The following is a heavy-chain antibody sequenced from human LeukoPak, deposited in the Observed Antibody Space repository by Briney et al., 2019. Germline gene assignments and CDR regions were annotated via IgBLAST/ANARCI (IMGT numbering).Heavy chain of an antibody. Sequence: SETLSLTCAVYGGSFSGYYWSWIRQPPGKGLEWIGEINHSGSTNYNPSLTSRVTISVDTSKNQFSLKLSSVTAADTAVYYCARGGTYYDFWSGYSSAPYFDYWGQGTLVTVSS. V-gene: IGHV4-34*01. CDR1: GGSFSGYY. D-gene: IGHD3-3*01. J-gene: IGHJ4*02. CDR2: INHSGST. CDR3: ARGGTYYDFWSGYSSAPYFDY.